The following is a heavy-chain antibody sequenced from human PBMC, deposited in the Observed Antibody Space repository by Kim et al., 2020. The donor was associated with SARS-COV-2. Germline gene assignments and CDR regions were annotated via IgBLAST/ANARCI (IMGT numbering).Heavy chain of an antibody. CDR3: ARRDPTMRRTPPYYYYYGMDV. D-gene: IGHD5-12*01. Sequence: SETLSLTCTVSGGSISSSSYYWGWIRQPPGKGLEWIGSIYYSGSTYYNPSLKSRVTISVDTSKNQFSLKLSSVTAADTAVYYCARRDPTMRRTPPYYYYYGMDVWGQGTTVTVSS. J-gene: IGHJ6*02. CDR1: GGSISSSSYY. CDR2: IYYSGST. V-gene: IGHV4-39*01.